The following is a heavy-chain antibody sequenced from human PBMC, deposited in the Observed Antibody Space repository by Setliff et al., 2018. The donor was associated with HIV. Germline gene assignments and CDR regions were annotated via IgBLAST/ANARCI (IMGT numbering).Heavy chain of an antibody. CDR3: MRGRSITIFGVAYLDF. J-gene: IGHJ4*02. CDR1: GYSISTAYY. V-gene: IGHV4-38-2*01. CDR2: VYHSGTT. Sequence: SETLSLTCAVSGYSISTAYYWGWIRQPPGKGLEWIGSVYHSGTTYYNPSLKSRVTISADMSNNQFSLKVTSVTAADTAVYYCMRGRSITIFGVAYLDFWGQGTQVTVSS. D-gene: IGHD3-3*01.